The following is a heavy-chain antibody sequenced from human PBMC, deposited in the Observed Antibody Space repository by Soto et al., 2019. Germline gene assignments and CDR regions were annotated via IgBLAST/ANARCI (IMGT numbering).Heavy chain of an antibody. CDR3: ANTQDPVSGSGSYPSYGLDV. Sequence: GGSLRLSCAASGFTFSSYAMSWVRQAPGKGLEWVSSISGSGGSTYYADSVKGRFTISRDNSKNTLYLQMNSLRAEDTAVYYCANTQDPVSGSGSYPSYGLDVWGQGTTVTVSS. D-gene: IGHD3-10*01. V-gene: IGHV3-23*01. CDR2: ISGSGGST. J-gene: IGHJ6*02. CDR1: GFTFSSYA.